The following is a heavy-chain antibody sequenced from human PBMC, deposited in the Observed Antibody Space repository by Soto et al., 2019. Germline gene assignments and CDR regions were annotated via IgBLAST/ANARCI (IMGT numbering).Heavy chain of an antibody. V-gene: IGHV4-30-4*01. Sequence: QVQLQESGPGLVKPSQTLSLTCTVSGGSISSGDYYWSWIRQPPGKGLEWIGYIYYSGSTYYNPSLKSRVTISVDTSKNQFSLKLSSVTAADTAVYYCASLPPPGLLGGVAFDIWGQGTMVTVSS. CDR1: GGSISSGDYY. J-gene: IGHJ3*02. D-gene: IGHD3-16*01. CDR2: IYYSGST. CDR3: ASLPPPGLLGGVAFDI.